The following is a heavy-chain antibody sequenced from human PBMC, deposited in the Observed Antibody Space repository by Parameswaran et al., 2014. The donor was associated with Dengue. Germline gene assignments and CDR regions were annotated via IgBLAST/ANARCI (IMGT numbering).Heavy chain of an antibody. CDR3: ATTTGDIYSYGYPKYYYGMDV. J-gene: IGHJ6*02. Sequence: VRQMPGKGLEWMGIIYPGDSDTRYSPSFQGQVTISADKSISTAYLQWSSLKASDTAMYYCATTTGDIYSYGYPKYYYGMDVWGQGTTVTVSS. D-gene: IGHD5-18*01. V-gene: IGHV5-51*01. CDR2: IYPGDSDT.